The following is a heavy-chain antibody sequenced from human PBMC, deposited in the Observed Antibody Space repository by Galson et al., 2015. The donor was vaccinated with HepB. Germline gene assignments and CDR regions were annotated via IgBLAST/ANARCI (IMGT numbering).Heavy chain of an antibody. CDR1: GFTFSNAW. J-gene: IGHJ4*02. Sequence: SLRLSCAASGFTFSNAWMGWVRQAPGKGLEWVGRIKRENDGGTTDYAAPVRGRFTISRDDSKSIAYLQMNSLKTEDTAVYYCTRGDRFDYWGQGTLVTVSS. CDR3: TRGDRFDY. V-gene: IGHV3-15*01. CDR2: IKRENDGGTT. D-gene: IGHD2-21*01.